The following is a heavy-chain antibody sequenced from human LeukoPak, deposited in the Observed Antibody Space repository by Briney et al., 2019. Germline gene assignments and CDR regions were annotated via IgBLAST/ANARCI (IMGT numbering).Heavy chain of an antibody. J-gene: IGHJ3*02. V-gene: IGHV1-2*02. CDR1: GCTFTGYY. Sequence: ASVKVSCKASGCTFTGYYMHWVRQAPGQGLEWMGWINPNSGGTNYAQKFQGRVTMTRDTSISTAYMELSRLRSDDTAVYYCARDIVVVPAANYDAFDIWGQGTMVTVSS. CDR2: INPNSGGT. D-gene: IGHD2-2*01. CDR3: ARDIVVVPAANYDAFDI.